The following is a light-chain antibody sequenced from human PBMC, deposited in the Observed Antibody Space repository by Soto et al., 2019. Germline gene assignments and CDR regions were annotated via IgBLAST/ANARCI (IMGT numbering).Light chain of an antibody. V-gene: IGKV3-11*01. CDR2: DAS. CDR3: QQRSNWPGFT. CDR1: QSVSSY. Sequence: EIVLTQSPATLSLSPGERATLSCRASQSVSSYLAWYQQKPGQAPRLLIYDASNRATGIPARFSGSGSGTDFTLTICSLEPEDFAVYYCQQRSNWPGFTFGPGTKVDIK. J-gene: IGKJ3*01.